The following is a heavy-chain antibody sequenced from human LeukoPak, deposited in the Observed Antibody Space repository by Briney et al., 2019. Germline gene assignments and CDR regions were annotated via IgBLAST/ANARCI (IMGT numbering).Heavy chain of an antibody. J-gene: IGHJ6*03. V-gene: IGHV3-53*05. CDR2: IYSGGGT. CDR1: GFTVSSNY. D-gene: IGHD5-12*01. CDR3: AKGDRGYSYYYYYMDV. Sequence: PGGSLRLSCAASGFTVSSNYMSWVRQAPGKGLEWVSVIYSGGGTYHADSVKGRFTISRDNSKNTLYLQMNSLRAEDTAVYYCAKGDRGYSYYYYYMDVWGKGTTVTVSS.